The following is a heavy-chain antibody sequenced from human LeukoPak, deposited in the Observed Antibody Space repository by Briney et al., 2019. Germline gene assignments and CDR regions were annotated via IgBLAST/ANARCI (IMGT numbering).Heavy chain of an antibody. Sequence: SETLSLTCTVSGGSISSSSYYWGWIRQPPGKGLEWIGNIYYSGITYYNPSLKSRVTISVDTSKNQFSLKLTSVTAADTAVYYCARHALGYCSGGRCPIPYYYYMDVWGKGTTVTASS. V-gene: IGHV4-39*01. D-gene: IGHD2-15*01. J-gene: IGHJ6*03. CDR1: GGSISSSSYY. CDR3: ARHALGYCSGGRCPIPYYYYMDV. CDR2: IYYSGIT.